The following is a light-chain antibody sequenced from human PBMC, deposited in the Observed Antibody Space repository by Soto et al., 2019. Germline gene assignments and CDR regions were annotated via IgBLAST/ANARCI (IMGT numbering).Light chain of an antibody. CDR3: SSYTSSSDV. CDR2: EVS. V-gene: IGLV2-14*01. J-gene: IGLJ1*01. CDR1: SSDVGGYNY. Sequence: QSALTQPASVSGSPGQSITISCTGTSSDVGGYNYVSWYQQHPGIAPKLMIYEVSNRPSGVSNRFSGSKSGNTASLTISGLQAEDEADYYCSSYTSSSDVFGTGTKLTVL.